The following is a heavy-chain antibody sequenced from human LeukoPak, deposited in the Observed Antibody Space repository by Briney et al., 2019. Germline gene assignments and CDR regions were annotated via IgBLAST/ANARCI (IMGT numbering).Heavy chain of an antibody. J-gene: IGHJ4*02. D-gene: IGHD5-18*01. CDR3: AKAVSAAMVPYYFDY. Sequence: PGVSLRLSCAASGFTFSSYAMSWVRQAPGKGLEWVSAISGSGGSTYYADSVKGRFTISRDNSKNTLYLQMNSLRAEDTAVYYCAKAVSAAMVPYYFDYWGQGTLVTVSS. CDR2: ISGSGGST. V-gene: IGHV3-23*01. CDR1: GFTFSSYA.